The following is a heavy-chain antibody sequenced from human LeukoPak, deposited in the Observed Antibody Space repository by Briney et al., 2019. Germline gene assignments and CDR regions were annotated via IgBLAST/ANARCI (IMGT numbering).Heavy chain of an antibody. V-gene: IGHV4-39*01. CDR3: ARSVTTATFDI. CDR2: IYYSGNT. CDR1: GGSISSSSYS. J-gene: IGHJ3*02. Sequence: PSETLSLTCTVSGGSISSSSYSWGWIRQPPGKGLEWIGSIYYSGNTYYKPSLKSRVTISVDTSKHQFSLKLSSVTAADTAVYYCARSVTTATFDIWGQGTMVTVSS. D-gene: IGHD4-17*01.